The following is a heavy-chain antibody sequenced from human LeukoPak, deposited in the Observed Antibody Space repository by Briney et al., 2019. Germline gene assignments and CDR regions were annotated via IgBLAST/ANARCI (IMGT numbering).Heavy chain of an antibody. Sequence: SETLSLTCTVSGGSISSYYWNWIRQPPGKGLEWIGYIYYSGSTNYNPSLKSRVTISVDTSKNQFSLKLSSVTAADTAVYYCASSSDYDFWSGYFGPHYYYYMDVWGKGTTVTVSS. J-gene: IGHJ6*03. CDR1: GGSISSYY. CDR3: ASSSDYDFWSGYFGPHYYYYMDV. CDR2: IYYSGST. V-gene: IGHV4-59*08. D-gene: IGHD3-3*01.